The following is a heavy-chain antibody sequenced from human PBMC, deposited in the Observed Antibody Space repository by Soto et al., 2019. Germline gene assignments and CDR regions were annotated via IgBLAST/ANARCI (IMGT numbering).Heavy chain of an antibody. V-gene: IGHV4-59*01. CDR3: ARGSEAWFDP. J-gene: IGHJ5*02. Sequence: QVQLQESGPGLVKPSETLSLTCTVSGDSISSYFWSWIRKPPGKGLEWIGYVYSTEITNYNPSLKSRVAMSIDTSKNQFSLKVRSVTAADTAVYYCARGSEAWFDPWGQGTLVTVSS. CDR1: GDSISSYF. CDR2: VYSTEIT.